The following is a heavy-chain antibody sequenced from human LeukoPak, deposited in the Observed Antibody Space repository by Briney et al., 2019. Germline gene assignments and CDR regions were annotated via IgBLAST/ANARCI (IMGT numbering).Heavy chain of an antibody. D-gene: IGHD3-10*01. CDR3: VKTLKYYGSGRGLFDS. CDR1: GFTFSSSA. Sequence: GGSLRLSCSASGFTFSSSAMYWVRQAPGKGLEYVSGFSSDGSSTFYADSVKGRFTISRDNSKNMLYLQMSSLRADDMAVYYCVKTLKYYGSGRGLFDSWGQGILVTVSS. J-gene: IGHJ4*02. CDR2: FSSDGSST. V-gene: IGHV3-64D*06.